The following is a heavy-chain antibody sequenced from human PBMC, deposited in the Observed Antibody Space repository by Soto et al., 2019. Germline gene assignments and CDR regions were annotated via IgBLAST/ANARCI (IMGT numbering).Heavy chain of an antibody. Sequence: ASVKVSCKASGYSFTDYYMHWVRQAPGQGPEWMGWISPNSGGTKYAQKFQGRVTMTRDKSISTVYMELSRLRSDDTAMYFCARDLRATPTSGVVSDYYYGMDVWGQGTTVTVSS. CDR1: GYSFTDYY. CDR2: ISPNSGGT. V-gene: IGHV1-2*02. D-gene: IGHD3-3*01. CDR3: ARDLRATPTSGVVSDYYYGMDV. J-gene: IGHJ6*02.